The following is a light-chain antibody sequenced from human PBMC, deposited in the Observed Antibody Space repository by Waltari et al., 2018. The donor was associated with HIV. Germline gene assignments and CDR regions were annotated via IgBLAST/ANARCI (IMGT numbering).Light chain of an antibody. CDR3: QQYAASPLT. J-gene: IGKJ4*01. CDR2: GAS. CDR1: QSVRSAS. V-gene: IGKV3-20*01. Sequence: EIVLTQSPGTLSLSPGERATLSCRASQSVRSASLAWYQQKPGQAPRLLIYGASSRAPGIPDRFSVSWAVTDFILTISRLEPEDCAVYYCQQYAASPLTFGGGTKVEIK.